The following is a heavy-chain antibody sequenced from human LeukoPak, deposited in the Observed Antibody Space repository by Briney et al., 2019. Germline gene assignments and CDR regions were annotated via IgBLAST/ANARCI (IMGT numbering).Heavy chain of an antibody. V-gene: IGHV4-30-2*02. CDR2: IYHSGST. CDR1: GGSISSGGYS. J-gene: IGHJ4*02. CDR3: ARSLYSSGAWYFDY. D-gene: IGHD6-19*01. Sequence: PSQTLSLTCAVSGGSISSGGYSWSWIRQPPGKGLEWIGYIYHSGSTNYNPSLKSRVTISVDTSKNQFSLKLSSVTAADTAVYYCARSLYSSGAWYFDYWGQGTLVTVSS.